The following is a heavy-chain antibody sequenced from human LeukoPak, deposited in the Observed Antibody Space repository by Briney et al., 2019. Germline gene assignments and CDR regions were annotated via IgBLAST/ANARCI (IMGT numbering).Heavy chain of an antibody. CDR1: GFTFSSYA. D-gene: IGHD2-2*02. J-gene: IGHJ4*02. V-gene: IGHV3-23*01. CDR3: AKIIVVLPSTISNPYYFDY. Sequence: GGSLRLSCAASGFTFSSYAMSWVRQAPGKGLEWVSGISGSGDSTYYADSVKGRFTTSRDNSKNTLYLQMSSLRAEDTAVYYCAKIIVVLPSTISNPYYFDYWGQGTLVTVSS. CDR2: ISGSGDST.